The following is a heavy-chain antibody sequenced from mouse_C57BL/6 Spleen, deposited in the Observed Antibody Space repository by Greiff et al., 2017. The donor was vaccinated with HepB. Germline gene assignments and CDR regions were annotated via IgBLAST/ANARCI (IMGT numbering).Heavy chain of an antibody. CDR1: GYTFTSYW. D-gene: IGHD1-1*01. Sequence: VQLQQPGAELVRPGSSVKLSCKASGYTFTSYWMHWVEQRPIQGLEWIGNIDPSDSETHYNQKFKDKATLTVDKSSSTAYMQLSSLTSEDSAVYYCARGGYGSSPFGYWGQGTTLTVSS. CDR3: ARGGYGSSPFGY. J-gene: IGHJ2*01. V-gene: IGHV1-52*01. CDR2: IDPSDSET.